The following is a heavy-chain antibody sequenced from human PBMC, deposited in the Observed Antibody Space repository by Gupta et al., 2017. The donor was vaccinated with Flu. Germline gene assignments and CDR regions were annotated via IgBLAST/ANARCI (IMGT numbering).Heavy chain of an antibody. J-gene: IGHJ3*02. CDR1: GFTFSSYS. V-gene: IGHV3-21*01. CDR3: ARDLGTSIVVVPAGMDAFDI. Sequence: EVQLVESGGGLVKPGGSLRLSCAASGFTFSSYSMNWVRQAPGKGLEWVSSISSSSSYIYYADSVKGRFTISRDNAKNSLYLQMNSLRAEDTAVYYCARDLGTSIVVVPAGMDAFDIWGQGTMVTVSS. D-gene: IGHD2-2*01. CDR2: ISSSSSYI.